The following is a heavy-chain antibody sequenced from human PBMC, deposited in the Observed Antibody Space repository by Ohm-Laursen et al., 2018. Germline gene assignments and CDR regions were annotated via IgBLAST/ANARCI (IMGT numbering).Heavy chain of an antibody. Sequence: SLRLSCTASGATISGYWMHWVRQTPGKGLVWVSRINGDGSRPFYADSVKGRFTISRDNGQNELYLQMTRLRADDTAIYYCTRGSSRDYREWGQGTLVTVSS. J-gene: IGHJ4*02. CDR2: INGDGSRP. D-gene: IGHD4-11*01. V-gene: IGHV3-74*01. CDR3: TRGSSRDYRE. CDR1: GATISGYW.